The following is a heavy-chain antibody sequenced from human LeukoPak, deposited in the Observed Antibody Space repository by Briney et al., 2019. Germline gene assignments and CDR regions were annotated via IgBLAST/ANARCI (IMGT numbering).Heavy chain of an antibody. CDR3: ARASGLAPAYYYFDY. CDR1: GGPISSYY. V-gene: IGHV4-59*01. Sequence: SETLSLTCTVSGGPISSYYWSWIRQPPGKGLEWIGYIYFSGDNNCNPSLKSRVAMSVDMSKNRFSLRLSSVTAADTAVYYCARASGLAPAYYYFDYWGQGTLVTVSS. J-gene: IGHJ4*02. D-gene: IGHD2-21*01. CDR2: IYFSGDN.